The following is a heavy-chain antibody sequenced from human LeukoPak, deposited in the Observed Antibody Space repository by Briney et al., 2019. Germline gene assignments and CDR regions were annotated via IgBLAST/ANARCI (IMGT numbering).Heavy chain of an antibody. CDR1: VFPFSNYG. J-gene: IGHJ3*02. Sequence: PGGSLRLSRAASVFPFSNYGMSWLRQAPGKGLEWVSPICGSGDSTNYADSVKGRFTISRDNSKNTLYLQMNSLRAEDTAVYYFAKTYAFDIWGQGTLVTVSS. V-gene: IGHV3-23*01. CDR2: ICGSGDST. CDR3: AKTYAFDI.